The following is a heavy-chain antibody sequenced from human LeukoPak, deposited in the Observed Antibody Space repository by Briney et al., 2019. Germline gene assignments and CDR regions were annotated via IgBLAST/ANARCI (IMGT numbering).Heavy chain of an antibody. J-gene: IGHJ4*02. CDR3: ARRVPGPQLGDYVTYYFDH. CDR2: IYSSGTT. V-gene: IGHV4-4*08. CDR1: GGSISSSY. Sequence: SETLSLTCTVSGGSISSSYWIWIRQPPGKGLEWVGYIYSSGTTKYNPSLKSRATISLDTSKSQLSLSLTSVTAADTAVYYCARRVPGPQLGDYVTYYFDHWGQGTLVTVSS. D-gene: IGHD3-10*02.